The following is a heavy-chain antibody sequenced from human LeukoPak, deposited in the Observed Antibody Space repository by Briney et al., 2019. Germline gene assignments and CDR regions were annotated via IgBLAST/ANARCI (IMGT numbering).Heavy chain of an antibody. D-gene: IGHD2-2*01. CDR1: GFTFSSYG. CDR2: IRYDGSNK. CDR3: AKDLIVVEPGALDY. V-gene: IGHV3-30*02. J-gene: IGHJ4*02. Sequence: GGSLRLSCAASGFTFSSYGMHWVRQAPGKGLEWVAFIRYDGSNKYYADSVKGRFTISRDNSKNTLYLQMSSLRVEDTAVYYCAKDLIVVEPGALDYWGQGTLVTVSS.